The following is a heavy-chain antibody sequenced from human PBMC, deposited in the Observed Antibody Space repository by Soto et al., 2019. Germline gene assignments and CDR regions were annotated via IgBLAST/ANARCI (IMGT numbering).Heavy chain of an antibody. CDR3: ASWLKGPDIGNYYYGMDV. D-gene: IGHD2-15*01. V-gene: IGHV1-69*12. CDR2: IMPIFRAP. CDR1: GGAFSDYA. J-gene: IGHJ6*02. Sequence: QVQLVQSGAEVKKPGSSVKVSCKASGGAFSDYAFSWVRQAPGQGLEWLGGIMPIFRAPDYAQKFQGRVTMPADEFTRTAYMEMNSRRSEDTAVYYCASWLKGPDIGNYYYGMDVWGQGTTVTVS.